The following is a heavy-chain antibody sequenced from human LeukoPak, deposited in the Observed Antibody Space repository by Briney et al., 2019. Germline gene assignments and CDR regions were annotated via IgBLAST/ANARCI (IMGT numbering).Heavy chain of an antibody. J-gene: IGHJ4*02. CDR3: ARDPSTTSGSDYVFLTGYYIY. CDR2: INPSGGST. Sequence: ASVKVSCKASGYTFTSYYMHWVRQAPGQGLEWMGIINPSGGSTSYAQKFQGRVTMTWDMSTSTVYMELSSLRSDDTAVYYCARDPSTTSGSDYVFLTGYYIYWGEGTLVTVSS. CDR1: GYTFTSYY. D-gene: IGHD3-9*01. V-gene: IGHV1-46*01.